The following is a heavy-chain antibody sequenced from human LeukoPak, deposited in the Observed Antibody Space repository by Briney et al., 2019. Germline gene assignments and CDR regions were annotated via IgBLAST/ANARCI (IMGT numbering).Heavy chain of an antibody. Sequence: GGSLRLSCAASGFTVSSNYMSWVRQVPGKGLAWVSRINEVGSATSNADSVKGRFTISRDNAKNALYLQMNSLRAEDTAVYYCVRDMFGGRDYWGQGTLVTVSS. CDR1: GFTVSSNY. V-gene: IGHV3-74*01. CDR3: VRDMFGGRDY. CDR2: INEVGSAT. D-gene: IGHD3-10*02. J-gene: IGHJ4*02.